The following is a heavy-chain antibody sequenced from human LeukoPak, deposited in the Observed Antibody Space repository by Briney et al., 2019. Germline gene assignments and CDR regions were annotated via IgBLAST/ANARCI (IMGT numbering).Heavy chain of an antibody. V-gene: IGHV4-39*07. CDR2: INHSGST. CDR1: GGSISTSNYY. D-gene: IGHD1-26*01. Sequence: SETLSLTCTVSGGSISTSNYYWSWIRQPPGKGLEWIGEINHSGSTNYNPSLKSRVTISVDTSKNQFSLKLSSVTAADTAVYYCARRIVGATVDYWGQGTLVTVSS. CDR3: ARRIVGATVDY. J-gene: IGHJ4*02.